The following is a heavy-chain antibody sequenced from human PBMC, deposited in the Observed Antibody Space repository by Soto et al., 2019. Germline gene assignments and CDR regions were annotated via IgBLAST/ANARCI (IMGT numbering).Heavy chain of an antibody. CDR1: GFTFSSYG. CDR3: AKGEDDFWSGYFDY. J-gene: IGHJ4*02. CDR2: ISYDGSNK. Sequence: QVQLVESGGGVVQPGRSLRLSCAASGFTFSSYGMHWVRQAPGKGLEWVAVISYDGSNKYYADSVKGRFTISRDNSKNTLYLQMNSLRAEDTAVYYCAKGEDDFWSGYFDYWGQGTLVTVSS. V-gene: IGHV3-30*18. D-gene: IGHD3-3*01.